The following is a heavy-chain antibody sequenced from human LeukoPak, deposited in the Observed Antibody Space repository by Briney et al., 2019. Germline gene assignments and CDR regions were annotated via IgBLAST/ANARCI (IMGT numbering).Heavy chain of an antibody. Sequence: ASVKVSCKASGYTFTSYGISWVRQAPGQGLEWMGVINPSGDTTWYAQKFQGRVSLTRETSTSTVYMELSSLRSEDTAVYYCAKDNSDGRDQYWWFHPWGQGTLVTVSS. V-gene: IGHV1-46*01. CDR3: AKDNSDGRDQYWWFHP. CDR1: GYTFTSYG. CDR2: INPSGDTT. D-gene: IGHD2-21*01. J-gene: IGHJ5*02.